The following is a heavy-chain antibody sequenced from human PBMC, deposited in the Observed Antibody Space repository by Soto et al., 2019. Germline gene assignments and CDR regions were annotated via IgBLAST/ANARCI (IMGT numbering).Heavy chain of an antibody. CDR3: ARDQTGYSYGYGPSPPYYYGMDV. J-gene: IGHJ6*02. D-gene: IGHD5-18*01. CDR2: IIPIFGTA. CDR1: GGTFSSYA. V-gene: IGHV1-69*01. Sequence: SVKVSCKVSGGTFSSYAISWVRQAPEQGLEWMGGIIPIFGTANYAQKFQGRVTITADESTSTAYMELSSLRSEDTAVYYCARDQTGYSYGYGPSPPYYYGMDVWGQGTTVTVSS.